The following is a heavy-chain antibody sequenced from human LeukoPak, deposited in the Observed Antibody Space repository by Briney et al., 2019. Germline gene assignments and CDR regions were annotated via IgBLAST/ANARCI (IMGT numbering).Heavy chain of an antibody. J-gene: IGHJ4*02. Sequence: GESLRISCTGSGYSFTTYWITWVRQMPGKGLEWMGIIYPGDSDTRYSPSFQGQVTISADKSISTAYLQWSSLKASDTAMYYCARPRGHSGLGPFDYWGQGTLVTVSS. V-gene: IGHV5-51*01. CDR2: IYPGDSDT. CDR3: ARPRGHSGLGPFDY. CDR1: GYSFTTYW. D-gene: IGHD5-12*01.